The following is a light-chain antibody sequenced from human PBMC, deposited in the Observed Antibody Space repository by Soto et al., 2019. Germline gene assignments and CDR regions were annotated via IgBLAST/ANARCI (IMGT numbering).Light chain of an antibody. J-gene: IGLJ2*01. Sequence: QSALTQPPSASGSPGQSVTISCTGTSSDVGGYDYVSWYQQHPGKAPKLIIYEVTERPSGVPDRFSGSKSGNTASLTVSGRQSEDEANYYYSSYAGNDRLGVFGGGTKLTVL. V-gene: IGLV2-8*01. CDR3: SSYAGNDRLGV. CDR1: SSDVGGYDY. CDR2: EVT.